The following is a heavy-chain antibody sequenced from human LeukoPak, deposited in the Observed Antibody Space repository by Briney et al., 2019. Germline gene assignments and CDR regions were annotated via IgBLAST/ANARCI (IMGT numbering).Heavy chain of an antibody. J-gene: IGHJ6*03. D-gene: IGHD1-26*01. CDR2: INPNSGGT. CDR1: GYTFTGYY. Sequence: ASVKVSCKASGYTFTGYYMHWVRQAPGQGLEWMGWINPNSGGTNYAQKFQGRVTMTRDTSISTAYMELSRLRSDDTAVYYCARDELFGTPDYYYYYMDVWGKGTTATVSS. CDR3: ARDELFGTPDYYYYYMDV. V-gene: IGHV1-2*02.